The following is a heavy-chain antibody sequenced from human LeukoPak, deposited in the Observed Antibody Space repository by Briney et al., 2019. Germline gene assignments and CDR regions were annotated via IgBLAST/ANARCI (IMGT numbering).Heavy chain of an antibody. V-gene: IGHV3-30*18. J-gene: IGHJ4*02. CDR1: GFTFSSCE. CDR3: AKSLPADYFDY. CDR2: ISYDGSNK. Sequence: GGSLRLSCAASGFTFSSCEMNWVRQAPGKGLEWVAVISYDGSNKYYADSVKGRFTISRDNSKNTLYLQMNSLRAEDTAVYYCAKSLPADYFDYWGQGPWSPSPQ. D-gene: IGHD2-15*01.